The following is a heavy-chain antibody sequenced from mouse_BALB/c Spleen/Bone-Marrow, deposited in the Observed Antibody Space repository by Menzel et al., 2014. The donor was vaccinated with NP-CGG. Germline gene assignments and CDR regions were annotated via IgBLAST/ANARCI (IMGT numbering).Heavy chain of an antibody. Sequence: EVQLVESGGGLVQPGGSLKLSCAASGFAFSRYWMSWVRQAPGKGLEWIGEINPDSRTINSSPSLKDKFIISRDNAKNTLYLRLNKVRSEDTALYYCARPDYYGYLNYWGQGTTLTVSS. V-gene: IGHV4-1*02. CDR2: INPDSRTI. D-gene: IGHD1-1*01. CDR1: GFAFSRYW. CDR3: ARPDYYGYLNY. J-gene: IGHJ2*01.